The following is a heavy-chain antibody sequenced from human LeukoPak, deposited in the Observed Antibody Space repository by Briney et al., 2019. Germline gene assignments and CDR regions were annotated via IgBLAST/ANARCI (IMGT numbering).Heavy chain of an antibody. D-gene: IGHD5-24*01. J-gene: IGHJ2*01. V-gene: IGHV3-30*04. Sequence: GRSLRLSCAASGFTFSNYTMHWVRQAPGKGLEWVTIISSGGTNQYYVDSVKGRFTISRGNSKNTLYLRMNNLRREDTAVYYCARGGLEMATTLNWYFDLWGRGTLVTVSS. CDR3: ARGGLEMATTLNWYFDL. CDR1: GFTFSNYT. CDR2: ISSGGTNQ.